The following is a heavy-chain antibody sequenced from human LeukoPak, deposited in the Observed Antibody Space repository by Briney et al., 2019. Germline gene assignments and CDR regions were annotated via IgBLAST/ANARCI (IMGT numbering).Heavy chain of an antibody. CDR3: ARGATVTTHDYYYYYGMDV. D-gene: IGHD4-4*01. CDR1: GGSFSGYY. J-gene: IGHJ6*02. CDR2: INHSGST. Sequence: SETLSLTCAVYGGSFSGYYWSWIRQPPGKGLEWIGEINHSGSTNYNPSLKSRVTISVDTSKNQFSLKLSSVTAADTAVYYCARGATVTTHDYYYYYGMDVWGQGTTATVSS. V-gene: IGHV4-34*01.